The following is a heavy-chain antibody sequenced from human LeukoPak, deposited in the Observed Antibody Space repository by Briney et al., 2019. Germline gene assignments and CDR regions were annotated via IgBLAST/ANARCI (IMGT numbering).Heavy chain of an antibody. CDR1: GGSIRSSSYY. D-gene: IGHD3-10*01. CDR3: ARHFMVGSSCFDY. CDR2: IYYSGSA. J-gene: IGHJ4*02. Sequence: SEILSLTCTVSGGSIRSSSYYWAWIRQPPGKGLEWIGSIYYSGSAHYSPSLKSRVTMSVDPSNNHFSLRLSSVTAADTAAYYCARHFMVGSSCFDYWGQGTLVSVSS. V-gene: IGHV4-39*01.